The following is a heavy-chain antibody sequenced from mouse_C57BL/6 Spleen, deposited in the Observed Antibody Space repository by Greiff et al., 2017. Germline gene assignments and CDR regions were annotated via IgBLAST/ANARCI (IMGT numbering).Heavy chain of an antibody. CDR1: GYTFTDYY. D-gene: IGHD2-5*01. CDR3: ARGGYYYSNYEDAMDY. J-gene: IGHJ4*01. CDR2: IYPGSGNP. Sequence: VQLQQSGAELVRPGASVKLSCKASGYTFTDYYINWVKQRPGQGLEWIARIYPGSGNPYYNEKFKGKATLTAEKSSSTAYMQLSSLTSEDSAVYFCARGGYYYSNYEDAMDYWGQGTSVTVSS. V-gene: IGHV1-76*01.